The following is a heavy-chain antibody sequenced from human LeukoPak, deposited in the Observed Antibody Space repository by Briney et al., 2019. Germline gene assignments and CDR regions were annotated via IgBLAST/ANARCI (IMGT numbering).Heavy chain of an antibody. CDR1: GYTLTELS. CDR2: FDPEDGET. CDR3: ATKIVAVVAATHYHWFDP. V-gene: IGHV1-24*01. J-gene: IGHJ5*02. D-gene: IGHD2-15*01. Sequence: ASVKVSCKVSGYTLTELSMHWVRQAPGKGLEWMGGFDPEDGETIYAQKFQGRVTMTEDTSTDTAYMELSSLRSEDTAVYYCATKIVAVVAATHYHWFDPGAREPWSPSPQ.